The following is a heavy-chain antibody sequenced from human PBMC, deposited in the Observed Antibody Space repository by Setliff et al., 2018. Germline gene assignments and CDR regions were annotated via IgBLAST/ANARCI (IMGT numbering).Heavy chain of an antibody. D-gene: IGHD2-15*01. CDR3: AAPRLLPQYYYYYYMDV. V-gene: IGHV3-7*01. CDR2: IKQDGSEK. Sequence: QPGGSLRLSCAASGFTFSSYWMSWVRQAPGKGLEWVANIKQDGSEKYYVDSVKGRFTISRDNAKNSLYLQINSLRAEDTAVYYCAAPRLLPQYYYYYYMDVWGKGTTVTVSS. CDR1: GFTFSSYW. J-gene: IGHJ6*03.